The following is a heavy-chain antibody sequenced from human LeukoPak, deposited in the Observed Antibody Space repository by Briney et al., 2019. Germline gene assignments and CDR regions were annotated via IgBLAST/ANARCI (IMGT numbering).Heavy chain of an antibody. CDR2: VYTSGST. D-gene: IGHD3-10*01. Sequence: PSETLSLTCTVSGGSISSSYWSWIRQPPGKGLEWIGRVYTSGSTNYNPSLKSRVTISVDTSKNQFSLKLSSVTAADTAVYYCARAYGYYGSGSYYNNYFDYWGQGTLVTVSS. V-gene: IGHV4-4*08. CDR1: GGSISSSY. CDR3: ARAYGYYGSGSYYNNYFDY. J-gene: IGHJ4*02.